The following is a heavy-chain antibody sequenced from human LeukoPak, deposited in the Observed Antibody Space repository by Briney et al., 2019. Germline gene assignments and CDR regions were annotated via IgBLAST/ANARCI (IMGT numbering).Heavy chain of an antibody. CDR1: GYTFTGYY. CDR3: ARDYSTSCSSMSCQTARDI. V-gene: IGHV1-2*02. D-gene: IGHD2-2*01. CDR2: INPNSGGT. J-gene: IGHJ3*02. Sequence: ASVEVSYKASGYTFTGYYMHWVRRAPGHRLEWRGWINPNSGGTNYAQKFQGRITMTRDTSISTAYMELRRLRSDDTAVYDCARDYSTSCSSMSCQTARDICGEGTMVTVSS.